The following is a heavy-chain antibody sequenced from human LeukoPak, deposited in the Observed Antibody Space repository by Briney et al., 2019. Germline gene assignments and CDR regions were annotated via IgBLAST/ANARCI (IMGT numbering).Heavy chain of an antibody. J-gene: IGHJ4*02. V-gene: IGHV3-7*01. CDR1: GFTFSSYW. CDR2: IKQDGSEK. CDR3: AKDLHYGSADY. Sequence: GGSLRLSCAASGFTFSSYWMSWVRQAPGKGLEWVANIKQDGSEKYYVDSVKGRFTISRDNAKNALYLQMNSLRAEDTAVYYCAKDLHYGSADYWGQGTLVTVSS. D-gene: IGHD3-10*01.